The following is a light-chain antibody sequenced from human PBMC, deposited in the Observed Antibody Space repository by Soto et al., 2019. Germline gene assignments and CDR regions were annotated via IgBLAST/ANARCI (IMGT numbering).Light chain of an antibody. Sequence: IVLTQSPATLSLSPGERATLSCRASQSVLNYLAWYQHKPGQAPRLLIYGASSRATGIPDRFSGSGSGTEFTLTISSLQPDDFATYYCQQYNVYWTFGQGTKVDIK. CDR2: GAS. CDR1: QSVLNY. V-gene: IGKV3D-15*01. J-gene: IGKJ1*01. CDR3: QQYNVYWT.